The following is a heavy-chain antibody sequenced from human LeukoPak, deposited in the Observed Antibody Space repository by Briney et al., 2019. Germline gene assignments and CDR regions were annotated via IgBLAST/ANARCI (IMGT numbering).Heavy chain of an antibody. CDR3: ARHTAGIAVAG. CDR1: GGSISSYY. D-gene: IGHD6-19*01. V-gene: IGHV4-59*08. CDR2: IYYGGST. Sequence: PSETLSLTCTVSGGSISSYYWSWIRQPPGKGLEWIGYIYYGGSTNYNPSLKSRVTISVDTSKNQFSLKLSSVTAADTAVYYCARHTAGIAVAGWGQGTLVTVSS. J-gene: IGHJ4*02.